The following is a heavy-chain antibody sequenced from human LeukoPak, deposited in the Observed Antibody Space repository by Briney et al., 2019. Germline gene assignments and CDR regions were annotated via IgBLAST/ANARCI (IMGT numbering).Heavy chain of an antibody. CDR1: GFTFSSYW. CDR2: IKQDGSEK. D-gene: IGHD4-23*01. J-gene: IGHJ4*02. V-gene: IGHV3-7*01. CDR3: ARDGDGGTLDY. Sequence: PGGSLRLSCAASGFTFSSYWMSWVRQTPGKGLEWVANIKQDGSEKYYVDSVKGRFAISRDNAKNSLYLQMISLKAEDTAVYYCARDGDGGTLDYWGQGTLVTVSS.